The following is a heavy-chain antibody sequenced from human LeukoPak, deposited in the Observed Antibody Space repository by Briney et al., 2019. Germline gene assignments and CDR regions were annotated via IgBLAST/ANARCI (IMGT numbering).Heavy chain of an antibody. Sequence: SVKVSCKASGGTFSSYAISWVRQAPGQGLEWMGGIIPIFGTANYAQKFQGRVTITADKSTSTAYMELSSLRSEDTAVYYCARVGRYNWNDGYWFDPWGQGTLVTVSS. CDR1: GGTFSSYA. J-gene: IGHJ5*02. CDR2: IIPIFGTA. D-gene: IGHD1-20*01. CDR3: ARVGRYNWNDGYWFDP. V-gene: IGHV1-69*06.